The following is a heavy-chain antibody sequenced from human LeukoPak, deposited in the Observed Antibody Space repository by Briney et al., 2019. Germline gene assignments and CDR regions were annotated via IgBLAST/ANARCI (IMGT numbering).Heavy chain of an antibody. J-gene: IGHJ6*03. D-gene: IGHD1-26*01. Sequence: GGSLRLSCAASGFTFSSYSMNWVRQAPGKGLEWVSYISSSSSTIYYADSVKGRFTISRDNAKNTLYLQMNSLRAEDTAVYYCARGAPSRVGIGYYYMDVWGKGTTVTISS. V-gene: IGHV3-48*04. CDR3: ARGAPSRVGIGYYYMDV. CDR2: ISSSSSTI. CDR1: GFTFSSYS.